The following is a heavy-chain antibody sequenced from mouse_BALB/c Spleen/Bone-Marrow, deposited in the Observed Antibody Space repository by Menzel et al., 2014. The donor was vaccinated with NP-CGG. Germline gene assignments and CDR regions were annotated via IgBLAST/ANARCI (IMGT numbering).Heavy chain of an antibody. CDR3: ARALHDYDDLYCAMDY. CDR2: IWGDGST. V-gene: IGHV2-6-7*01. CDR1: GFSLTGYG. D-gene: IGHD2-4*01. Sequence: VKLQESGPGLVAPSQSLSITCTVSGFSLTGYGVNWVRQPPGKGLEWLGMIWGDGSTDYNSALKSRLSISKDNSKSQVFLKMNSLQTDDAARYYCARALHDYDDLYCAMDYWGQGTSVTVSS. J-gene: IGHJ4*01.